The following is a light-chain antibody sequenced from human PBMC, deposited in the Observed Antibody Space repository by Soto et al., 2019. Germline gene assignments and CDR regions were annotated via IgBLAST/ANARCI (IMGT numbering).Light chain of an antibody. Sequence: EILLTQSPVTLSLSPGERATLSCRASQSVSGYLAWYQQKPGQAPRLLIYDASKRASGIPARFSGSGYRTDFTLTISSLEPEDSAVYYCQQRSNWLTVGGGTKVDIK. CDR3: QQRSNWLT. CDR2: DAS. V-gene: IGKV3-11*01. J-gene: IGKJ4*01. CDR1: QSVSGY.